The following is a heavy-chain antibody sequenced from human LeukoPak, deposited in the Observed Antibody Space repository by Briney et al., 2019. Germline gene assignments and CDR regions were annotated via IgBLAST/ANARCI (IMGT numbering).Heavy chain of an antibody. V-gene: IGHV4-30-4*01. D-gene: IGHD2-2*01. J-gene: IGHJ5*02. Sequence: SQTLSLTCTVSGGSISSGENYWSWVRQPPGKGLEWIGHIYYSGTTYYNPSLKSRLTMSVDTSKNQFSLKLSSVTAADTAVYYCAGWYQLLYWFDAWGQGNLVTVSS. CDR2: IYYSGTT. CDR3: AGWYQLLYWFDA. CDR1: GGSISSGENY.